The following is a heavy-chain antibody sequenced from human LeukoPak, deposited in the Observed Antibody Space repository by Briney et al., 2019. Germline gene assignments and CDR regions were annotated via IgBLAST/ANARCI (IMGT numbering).Heavy chain of an antibody. CDR2: FDPEDGET. J-gene: IGHJ4*02. CDR3: ATDREVVVITTKWYYFDY. Sequence: ASVKVPCKVSGYTLTELSMHWVRQAPGKGLEWMGGFDPEDGETIYEQKFQGRVTMTEDTSTDTAYMELSSLRSEDTDVYYCATDREVVVITTKWYYFDYWGQGTLVTVSS. D-gene: IGHD3-22*01. V-gene: IGHV1-24*01. CDR1: GYTLTELS.